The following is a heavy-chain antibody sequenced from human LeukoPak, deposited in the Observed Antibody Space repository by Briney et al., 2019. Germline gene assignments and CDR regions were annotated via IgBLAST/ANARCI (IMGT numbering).Heavy chain of an antibody. CDR3: ARREIPSSGWDH. D-gene: IGHD6-19*01. Sequence: GESLKISCKASGYTFTGDWIGWVRQMPGKGLEWMGIIYPGDSDTKYSPSFQGQVTISADRSITTAYLQWSSLKASDTAMYYCARREIPSSGWDHWGQGTLVTVSS. CDR2: IYPGDSDT. J-gene: IGHJ4*02. CDR1: GYTFTGDW. V-gene: IGHV5-51*01.